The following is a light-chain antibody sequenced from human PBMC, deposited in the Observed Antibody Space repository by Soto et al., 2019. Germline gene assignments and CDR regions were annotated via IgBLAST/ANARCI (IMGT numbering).Light chain of an antibody. CDR1: QSISSW. CDR2: KAP. V-gene: IGKV1-5*03. CDR3: QQYNSYPWT. Sequence: DIQMTQSPSTLSASVGDRVTITCRASQSISSWLPWYQQKPGKAPNLLIYKAPSLESGVPSRFSGSGSGTEFTLTISSLQPDDFATYYCQQYNSYPWTFGQGTKVEIK. J-gene: IGKJ1*01.